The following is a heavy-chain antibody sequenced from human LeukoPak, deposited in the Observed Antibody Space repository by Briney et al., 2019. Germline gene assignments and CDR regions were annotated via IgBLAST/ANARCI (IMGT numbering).Heavy chain of an antibody. CDR1: GFTFSSYA. D-gene: IGHD3-3*01. V-gene: IGHV3-23*01. J-gene: IGHJ4*02. CDR3: AKAALRFLEWLSYFDY. Sequence: GGSLRLSCAASGFTFSSYATSWVRQAPGKGLEWVSAISGSGGSTYYADSVKGRFTISRDNSKNTLYLQMNSLRAEDTAVYYCAKAALRFLEWLSYFDYWGQGTLVTVSS. CDR2: ISGSGGST.